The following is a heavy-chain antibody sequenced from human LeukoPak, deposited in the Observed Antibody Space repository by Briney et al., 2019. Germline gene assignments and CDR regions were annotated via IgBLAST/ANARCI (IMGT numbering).Heavy chain of an antibody. Sequence: ASVKVSCKASGYTFTSYYMHWVRQAPGQGLEWMGIINPSGGSTSYAQKFQGRVTMTRDTSTSTVYMELSSLRSEDTAVYYCAREPGYCSSTSCYDKWFDPWGQGTLVTVSS. CDR1: GYTFTSYY. V-gene: IGHV1-46*03. CDR2: INPSGGST. D-gene: IGHD2-2*01. CDR3: AREPGYCSSTSCYDKWFDP. J-gene: IGHJ5*02.